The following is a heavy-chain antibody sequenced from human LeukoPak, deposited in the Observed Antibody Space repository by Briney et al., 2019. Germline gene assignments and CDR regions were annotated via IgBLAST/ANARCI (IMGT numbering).Heavy chain of an antibody. J-gene: IGHJ5*01. CDR3: AREKFDS. Sequence: PGGSLRLSCAASGFTFSSYAMSWVRQAPGKGLEWVSAISGSGGSTYYADSVKGRFTISRDNSNSLISLQMNNLITEDTAVYYCAREKFDSWGQGTLVIVSP. CDR1: GFTFSSYA. V-gene: IGHV3-23*01. CDR2: ISGSGGST.